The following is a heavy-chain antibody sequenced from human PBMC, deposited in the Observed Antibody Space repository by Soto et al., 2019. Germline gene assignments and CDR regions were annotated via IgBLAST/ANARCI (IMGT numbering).Heavy chain of an antibody. Sequence: ASVKVSCKASGYTFTSYDINWVRQATGQGLEWMGWMNPNSGNTGYAQKFQGRVTMTRNTSISTAYMELSSMRSEDTAVYYCARVRMDRGATFDYWGQGTLVTVSS. V-gene: IGHV1-8*01. CDR3: ARVRMDRGATFDY. CDR1: GYTFTSYD. J-gene: IGHJ4*02. CDR2: MNPNSGNT. D-gene: IGHD2-8*01.